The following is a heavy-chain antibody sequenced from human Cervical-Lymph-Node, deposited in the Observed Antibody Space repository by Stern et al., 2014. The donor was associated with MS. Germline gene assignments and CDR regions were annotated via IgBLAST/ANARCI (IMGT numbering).Heavy chain of an antibody. CDR2: IYHIGSP. CDR3: ARIGTMGGSGSYPNWFDP. V-gene: IGHV4-4*02. Sequence: QVQLQDSGPGLVKPSGTLSLTCAVSGGSISSSNWWSWVRQPPGKGLEWIGEIYHIGSPNYNPSLKSRVTISVDKSKNQFPLKLSSVTAADTAVYYCARIGTMGGSGSYPNWFDPWGQGTLVTVSS. D-gene: IGHD3-10*01. CDR1: GGSISSSNW. J-gene: IGHJ5*02.